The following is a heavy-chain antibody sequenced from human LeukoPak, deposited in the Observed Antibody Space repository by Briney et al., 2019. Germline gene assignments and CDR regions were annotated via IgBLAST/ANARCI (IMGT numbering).Heavy chain of an antibody. CDR3: ARGAGYSYGYYYYGMDV. CDR1: GYTFTSYD. CDR2: MNPNSGNT. Sequence: ASVKVSCKASGYTFTSYDINWVRQATGQGLEWMGWMNPNSGNTGYAQKFQGSVTMTRNTSISTAYMELSSLRSEDTAVYYCARGAGYSYGYYYYGMDVWGQGTTVTVSS. J-gene: IGHJ6*02. D-gene: IGHD5-18*01. V-gene: IGHV1-8*01.